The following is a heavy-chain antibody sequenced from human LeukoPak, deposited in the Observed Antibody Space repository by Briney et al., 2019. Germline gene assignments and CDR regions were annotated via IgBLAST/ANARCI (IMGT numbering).Heavy chain of an antibody. D-gene: IGHD4-17*01. Sequence: TGGSLRLSCAASGFTFSSYEMNWVRQAPGKGLEWVSYISSSGSTIYYADSVKGRFTISRDNAKNSLSLQMNSLRAEDTAVYYCARGASTVATSFDYWGQGTLVTVSS. CDR2: ISSSGSTI. CDR3: ARGASTVATSFDY. J-gene: IGHJ4*02. V-gene: IGHV3-48*03. CDR1: GFTFSSYE.